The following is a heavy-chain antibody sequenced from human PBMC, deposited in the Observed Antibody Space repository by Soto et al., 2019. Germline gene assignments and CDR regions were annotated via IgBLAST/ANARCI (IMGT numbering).Heavy chain of an antibody. CDR1: GGTYSSYA. J-gene: IGHJ6*02. Sequence: QVQLVQSGAEVKKPGSSVKVSCKASGGTYSSYAISWVRQAPGQGLEWMGGIIPIFGTANYAQKFQGRVTITADESTSTAYMEVSSLRYEDTAVYYCARDHGTRYGDYADYYYYGIDVWGQGTTVTVSS. CDR3: ARDHGTRYGDYADYYYYGIDV. D-gene: IGHD4-17*01. V-gene: IGHV1-69*12. CDR2: IIPIFGTA.